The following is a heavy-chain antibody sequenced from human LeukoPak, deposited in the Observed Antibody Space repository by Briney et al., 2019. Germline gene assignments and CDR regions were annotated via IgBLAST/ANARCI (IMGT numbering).Heavy chain of an antibody. CDR1: GFTFSSYW. Sequence: PGGSLRLSCAASGFTFSSYWMSWVRQAPGKGLEWVANIKQDGSEKYYVDSVKGRFTISRDNAKNSLYLQMNSLRAEDTAVYYCARDYLGSSSRWYPWVYWGQGTLVTVSS. V-gene: IGHV3-7*01. J-gene: IGHJ4*02. CDR3: ARDYLGSSSRWYPWVY. CDR2: IKQDGSEK. D-gene: IGHD6-19*01.